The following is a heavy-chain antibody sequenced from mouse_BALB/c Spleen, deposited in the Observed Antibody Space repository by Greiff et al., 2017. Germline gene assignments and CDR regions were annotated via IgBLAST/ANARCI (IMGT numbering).Heavy chain of an antibody. D-gene: IGHD1-1*01. J-gene: IGHJ2*01. CDR1: GYSITSDYA. CDR3: ARRGTTYFDY. V-gene: IGHV3-2*02. Sequence: EVQGVESGPGLVKPSQSLSLTCTVTGYSITSDYAWNWIRQFPGNKLEWMGYISYSGSTSYNPSLKSRISITRDTSKNQFFLQLNSVTTEDTATYYCARRGTTYFDYWGQGTTLTVSS. CDR2: ISYSGST.